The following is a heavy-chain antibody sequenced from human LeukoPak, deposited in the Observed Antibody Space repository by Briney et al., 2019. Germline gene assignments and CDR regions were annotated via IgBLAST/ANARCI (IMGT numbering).Heavy chain of an antibody. CDR3: AKENTVTHYYFDY. D-gene: IGHD4-17*01. J-gene: IGHJ4*02. Sequence: GGSLRLSCAASGFTFSSYAMNWVRQAPGKGLEWASAISGSGGSTYYADSVKGRFTISRDNSKNTLYLQMNSLRAEDTAVYYCAKENTVTHYYFDYWGQGTLVTVSS. CDR1: GFTFSSYA. CDR2: ISGSGGST. V-gene: IGHV3-23*01.